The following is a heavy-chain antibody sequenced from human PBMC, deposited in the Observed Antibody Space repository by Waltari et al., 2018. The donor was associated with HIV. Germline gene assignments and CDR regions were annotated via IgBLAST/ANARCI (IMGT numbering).Heavy chain of an antibody. J-gene: IGHJ5*02. CDR2: ISGGAGTT. CDR3: TKDQTGAADS. Sequence: EVQLLQSGGDLVQPGGSLRLSCAASGFTFSNYAMDWVRQAPGKWRGWFSSISGGAGTTYYAGSVKGRFTFSRDNSKNTLYLQMNSLRVEDTAMYYCTKDQTGAADSWGQGTQVTVPS. D-gene: IGHD1-1*01. CDR1: GFTFSNYA. V-gene: IGHV3-23*01.